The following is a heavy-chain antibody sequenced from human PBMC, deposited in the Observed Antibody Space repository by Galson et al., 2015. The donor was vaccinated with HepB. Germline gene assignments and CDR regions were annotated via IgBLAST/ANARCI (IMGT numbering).Heavy chain of an antibody. D-gene: IGHD2-2*02. CDR3: AHSANDYCSSTSCYNFDY. CDR1: GFSLSTSGVG. J-gene: IGHJ4*02. CDR2: IYWNDDK. Sequence: PALVKPTQTLTLTCTFSGFSLSTSGVGVGWIRQPPGKALEWLALIYWNDDKRYSPSLKSRLTITKDTSKNQVVLTMTNMDPVDTATYYCAHSANDYCSSTSCYNFDYWGQGTLVTVSS. V-gene: IGHV2-5*01.